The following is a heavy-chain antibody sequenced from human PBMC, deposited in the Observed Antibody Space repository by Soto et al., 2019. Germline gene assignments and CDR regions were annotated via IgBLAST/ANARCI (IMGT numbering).Heavy chain of an antibody. J-gene: IGHJ6*02. CDR2: IYTSGST. Sequence: QVQLQESGPGLVKPSETLSLTCTVSGGSISSYYWSWIRQPAGKGLEWIGRIYTSGSTNYNPSLKGRATMSVDTPKTHFSLKLSSVPAADTAVYYWGRVPLPRDGYNYDHSGMAVGGQGTTVTVSS. CDR1: GGSISSYY. D-gene: IGHD5-12*01. CDR3: GRVPLPRDGYNYDHSGMAV. V-gene: IGHV4-4*07.